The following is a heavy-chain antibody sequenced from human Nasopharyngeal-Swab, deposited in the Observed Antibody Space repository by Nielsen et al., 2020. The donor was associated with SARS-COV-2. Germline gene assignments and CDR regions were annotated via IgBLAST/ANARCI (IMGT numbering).Heavy chain of an antibody. CDR2: INPSGGST. CDR1: GYTFTSYY. J-gene: IGHJ5*02. V-gene: IGHV1-46*01. Sequence: ASVKVSCKASGYTFTSYYMHWVRQAPGQGLERMGIINPSGGSTSYAQKFQGRVTMTRDTSTSTVYMELSSLRSEDTAVYYCARDNSGYCSGGSCPNWFDPWGQGTLVTVSS. CDR3: ARDNSGYCSGGSCPNWFDP. D-gene: IGHD2-15*01.